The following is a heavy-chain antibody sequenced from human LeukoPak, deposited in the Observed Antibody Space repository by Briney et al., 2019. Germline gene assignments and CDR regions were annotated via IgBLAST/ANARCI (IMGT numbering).Heavy chain of an antibody. D-gene: IGHD4-17*01. CDR3: ARSGTVTTWNY. J-gene: IGHJ4*02. CDR1: GGSISSGGYY. V-gene: IGHV4-31*03. Sequence: SEALSLTCTVSGGSISSGGYYWSWIRQHPGKGLEWIGCIYYSGTTYYHPSLTSRVAISVDTSKNQFSLKLSSVTAADTAVYYCARSGTVTTWNYWGQGTLVTVSS. CDR2: IYYSGTT.